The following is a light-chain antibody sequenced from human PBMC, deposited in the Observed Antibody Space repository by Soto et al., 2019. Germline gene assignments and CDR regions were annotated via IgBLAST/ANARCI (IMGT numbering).Light chain of an antibody. Sequence: DIQMTQSPSSLSASVGDRVTITCRASQSIRSHLNWYQKKPGKAPKLLIYAASNLQSGVPSRVSGSGSGTDFTLTISSLQPEDFATYYCQQSYNTPRSFGGGTKVEIK. V-gene: IGKV1-39*01. J-gene: IGKJ4*01. CDR3: QQSYNTPRS. CDR2: AAS. CDR1: QSIRSH.